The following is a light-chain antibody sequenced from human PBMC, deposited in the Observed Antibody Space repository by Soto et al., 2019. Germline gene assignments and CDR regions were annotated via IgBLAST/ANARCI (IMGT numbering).Light chain of an antibody. CDR2: GAS. CDR3: QQSHSTPYT. CDR1: QTISTY. Sequence: DLQMTQSPSALSASVGDRVTVTCRASQTISTYLNWYQHKSGKAPKLLISGASRLQSGVPSRFSGSGSGTDFTLAISSLQPEDFATYYCQQSHSTPYTFGQGTKMEIK. V-gene: IGKV1-39*01. J-gene: IGKJ2*01.